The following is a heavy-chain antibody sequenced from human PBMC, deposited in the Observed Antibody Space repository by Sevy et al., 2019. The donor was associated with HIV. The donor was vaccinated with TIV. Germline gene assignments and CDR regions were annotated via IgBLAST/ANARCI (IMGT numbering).Heavy chain of an antibody. Sequence: GGSLRLSCAASGFTFSSYSMNWVRQAPGKGLEWVSSISSSSSYIYYADSVKGRFTISRDNAKNSLYLQMNSMRAEDTAVNYCARVFIAVALDALDIWGQGTMVTVSS. J-gene: IGHJ3*02. D-gene: IGHD6-19*01. V-gene: IGHV3-21*01. CDR1: GFTFSSYS. CDR2: ISSSSSYI. CDR3: ARVFIAVALDALDI.